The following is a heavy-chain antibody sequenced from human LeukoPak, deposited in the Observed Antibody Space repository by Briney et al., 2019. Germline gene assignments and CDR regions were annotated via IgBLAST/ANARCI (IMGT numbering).Heavy chain of an antibody. CDR2: IYYSGST. CDR3: ARGSSSWYGGADFIDY. Sequence: SETLSLTCTVSGGSISSYYWSWIRQPPGKGLEWIGYIYYSGSTNYNPSLKSRVTISVDTSKNQFSLKLSSVTAADTAVYYCARGSSSWYGGADFIDYWGQGTLVTVSS. D-gene: IGHD6-13*01. J-gene: IGHJ4*02. V-gene: IGHV4-59*01. CDR1: GGSISSYY.